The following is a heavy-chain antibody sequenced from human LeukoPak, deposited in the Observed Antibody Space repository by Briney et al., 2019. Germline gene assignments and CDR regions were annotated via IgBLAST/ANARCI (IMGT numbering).Heavy chain of an antibody. CDR2: IYHSGST. CDR3: ARRTGGDYYYMDV. J-gene: IGHJ6*03. CDR1: GYSISSGYY. Sequence: SETLSLTCTASGYSISSGYYWGWIRQPPGKGLEWIGSIYHSGSTYYNPSLKSRVTISVDTSKNQFSLKLSSVTAADTAVYYCARRTGGDYYYMDVWGKGTTVTVSS. D-gene: IGHD3-16*01. V-gene: IGHV4-38-2*02.